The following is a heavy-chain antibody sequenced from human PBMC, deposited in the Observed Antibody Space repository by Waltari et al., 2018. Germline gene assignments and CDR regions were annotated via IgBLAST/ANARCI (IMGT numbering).Heavy chain of an antibody. CDR1: GFTFSPYS. D-gene: IGHD6-6*01. CDR3: ARDRVEYSSSGADY. CDR2: ITSSSNYV. V-gene: IGHV3-21*06. J-gene: IGHJ4*02. Sequence: EVQLVESGGGLVKPGGSLRISCVASGFTFSPYSMNWVRQAPGKGLEWVSSITSSSNYVYYADSVKGRFTISRENAKTSLYLQMNSLRAEDTAVYYCARDRVEYSSSGADYWGQGTLVTVSS.